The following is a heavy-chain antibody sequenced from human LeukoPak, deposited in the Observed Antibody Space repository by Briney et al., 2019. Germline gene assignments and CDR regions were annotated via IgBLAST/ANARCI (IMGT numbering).Heavy chain of an antibody. Sequence: SETLSLTCTVSGGSISSSGYYWGWIRQTPGKGLEWIGNIYYSGSTYYNPSLKSRVTISVDTSKNQFSLNLTSVTAADTAVHYCARRGGRITATYYFDYWGQGTLVTVSS. CDR3: ARRGGRITATYYFDY. CDR2: IYYSGST. V-gene: IGHV4-39*01. J-gene: IGHJ4*02. CDR1: GGSISSSGYY. D-gene: IGHD6-25*01.